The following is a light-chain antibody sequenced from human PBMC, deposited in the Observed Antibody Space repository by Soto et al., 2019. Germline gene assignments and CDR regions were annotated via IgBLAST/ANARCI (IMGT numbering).Light chain of an antibody. CDR2: EVS. CDR1: STDVGGYNY. CDR3: SSYTSDSTLV. V-gene: IGLV2-14*01. J-gene: IGLJ3*02. Sequence: SAMTQPASVSGSPGQSITISCTGTSTDVGGYNYVSWYQQHPGKAPKLMIYEVSNRPSEVSNRFSGAKSGNTASLTISGLQAEDEADYYCSSYTSDSTLVFGGGTKVTVL.